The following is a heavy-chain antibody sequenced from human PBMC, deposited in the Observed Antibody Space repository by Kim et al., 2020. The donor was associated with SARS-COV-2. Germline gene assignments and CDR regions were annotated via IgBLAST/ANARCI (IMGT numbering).Heavy chain of an antibody. Sequence: GGSLRLSCAASGFTFITCAMTWVRQAPGKGLEWVSTISTSGDSTYYADSVKGRFTISRDNSKSTLFLQMNSLRAEDTAIYYCARRVGGDVWGQGTTVTVSS. J-gene: IGHJ6*02. CDR1: GFTFITCA. V-gene: IGHV3-23*01. D-gene: IGHD3-10*01. CDR2: ISTSGDST. CDR3: ARRVGGDV.